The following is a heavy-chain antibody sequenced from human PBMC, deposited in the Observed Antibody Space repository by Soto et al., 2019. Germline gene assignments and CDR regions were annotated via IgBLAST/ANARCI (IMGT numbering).Heavy chain of an antibody. CDR1: GFRFSIYS. CDR2: ITSDTKTI. V-gene: IGHV3-48*02. D-gene: IGHD6-19*01. J-gene: IGHJ4*02. Sequence: EVQLVESGGNLVQPGGSLRLSCAASGFRFSIYSMNWVRQAPGKGLEWSAYITSDTKTIKYADSVKGRFTISRDNGKNSVYLHMNSLRDEDTAVYHCARSVEGDFDYWGQGTVVTVSA. CDR3: ARSVEGDFDY.